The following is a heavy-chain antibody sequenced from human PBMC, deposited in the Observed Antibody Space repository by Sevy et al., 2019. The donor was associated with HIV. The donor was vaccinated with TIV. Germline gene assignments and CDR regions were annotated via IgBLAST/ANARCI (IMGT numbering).Heavy chain of an antibody. CDR2: VKSKTDGGTT. Sequence: GGSLRLSCAASGFTFSNAWMSWVRQAPGKGLEWVGHVKSKTDGGTTDYPAPVRGRFTISRDYSKNTLYLQMNSLKTEDTAVYYCTTGGCLFQHWGQGTLVTVSS. CDR3: TTGGCLFQH. CDR1: GFTFSNAW. V-gene: IGHV3-15*01. J-gene: IGHJ1*01. D-gene: IGHD2-8*01.